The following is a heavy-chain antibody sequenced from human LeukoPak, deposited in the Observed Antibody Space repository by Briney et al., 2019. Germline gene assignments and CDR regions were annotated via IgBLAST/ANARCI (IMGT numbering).Heavy chain of an antibody. D-gene: IGHD1-1*01. CDR3: ARELNWNLDY. V-gene: IGHV3-48*04. CDR1: GFTFRNYL. Sequence: GGSLRLSCAASGFTFRNYLMNWVRQAPGKGLEWVSFISSTGETIYYADSVKGRFTISRDNAKNSLYLQMNSLRAEDTAVYYCARELNWNLDYWGQGTLVTVSS. J-gene: IGHJ4*02. CDR2: ISSTGETI.